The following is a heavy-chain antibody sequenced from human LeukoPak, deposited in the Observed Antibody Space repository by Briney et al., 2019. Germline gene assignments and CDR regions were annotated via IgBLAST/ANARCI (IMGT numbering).Heavy chain of an antibody. CDR3: ATRYCSIAACRASSYKCMDV. CDR1: GFTFSSYS. D-gene: IGHD2-2*01. V-gene: IGHV3-48*01. Sequence: GGSQRLSCAPSGFTFSSYSMNWVRQAPGKGLEWVSYISSSGITIYYADSVKGRFTISRDNVKNSLDLQMNSLRAEDTAVYYCATRYCSIAACRASSYKCMDVWGKGTTVTVSS. J-gene: IGHJ6*04. CDR2: ISSSGITI.